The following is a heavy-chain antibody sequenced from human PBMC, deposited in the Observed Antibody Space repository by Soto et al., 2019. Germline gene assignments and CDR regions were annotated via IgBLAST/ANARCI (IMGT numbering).Heavy chain of an antibody. Sequence: ASVKVSCKASGYTFTGYYMHWVRHAPGQELEGMGWIIPHSGGTNYAQKFQGWVTMTRDTTISTAYMELSRLRSDDTVVYYCARDFANFKDFWSGYGMDVWGQGTTVTVSS. V-gene: IGHV1-2*04. CDR2: IIPHSGGT. CDR3: ARDFANFKDFWSGYGMDV. D-gene: IGHD3-3*01. CDR1: GYTFTGYY. J-gene: IGHJ6*02.